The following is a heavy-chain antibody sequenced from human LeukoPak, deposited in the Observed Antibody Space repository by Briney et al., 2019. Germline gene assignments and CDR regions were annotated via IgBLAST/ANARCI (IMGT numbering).Heavy chain of an antibody. CDR2: ISDSGSST. Sequence: GGSLRLSCAASGFTFSSHAMSWVRQAPGKGLEWVSGISDSGSSTVYADSVKGRFTISRDNSKDTLYLQMNILRAEDTAVYYCAKDRGSGSGTYTWGVFDCWGQGTLVAVSS. CDR3: AKDRGSGSGTYTWGVFDC. J-gene: IGHJ4*02. CDR1: GFTFSSHA. V-gene: IGHV3-23*01. D-gene: IGHD3-10*01.